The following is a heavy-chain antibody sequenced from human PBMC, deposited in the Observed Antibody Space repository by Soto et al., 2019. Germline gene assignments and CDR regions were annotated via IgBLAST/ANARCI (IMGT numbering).Heavy chain of an antibody. CDR2: IKSKTDGGTT. Sequence: SCAASGFTFSNAWMSWVRQAPGKGLEWVGRIKSKTDGGTTDYAAPVKGRFTISRDDSKNTLYLQMNSLKTEDTAVYYCTTDPSRGLTMVRGERLDYWGQGTLVTVSS. CDR1: GFTFSNAW. J-gene: IGHJ4*02. V-gene: IGHV3-15*01. D-gene: IGHD3-10*01. CDR3: TTDPSRGLTMVRGERLDY.